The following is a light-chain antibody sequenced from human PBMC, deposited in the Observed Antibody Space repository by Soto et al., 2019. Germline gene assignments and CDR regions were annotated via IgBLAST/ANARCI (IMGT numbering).Light chain of an antibody. J-gene: IGLJ1*01. V-gene: IGLV2-14*03. Sequence: QSALTQPASVSGSPGQSITISCTGTSSDVGGYNYVSWYQHHPGKAPKLMIYDVSNRPSGVSDRLSGSKSGNTASLTISGLQPEDEADYYCSSYTTSNTRQMVFGTGTKLTVL. CDR3: SSYTTSNTRQMV. CDR1: SSDVGGYNY. CDR2: DVS.